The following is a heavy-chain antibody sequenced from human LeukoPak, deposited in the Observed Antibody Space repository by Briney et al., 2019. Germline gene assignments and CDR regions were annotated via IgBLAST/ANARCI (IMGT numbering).Heavy chain of an antibody. J-gene: IGHJ4*02. V-gene: IGHV1-2*02. CDR2: INPNTGGT. CDR3: ARDLEVRGVSYSFDY. Sequence: ASVKVSFKPSGYSFTVYYMHWVRQAPGQGLEWMGWINPNTGGTNFAQKFQDRVTMTRDTSISTAYMELSRLRSDDTAVYYCARDLEVRGVSYSFDYWGQGTLVTVSS. D-gene: IGHD3-10*01. CDR1: GYSFTVYY.